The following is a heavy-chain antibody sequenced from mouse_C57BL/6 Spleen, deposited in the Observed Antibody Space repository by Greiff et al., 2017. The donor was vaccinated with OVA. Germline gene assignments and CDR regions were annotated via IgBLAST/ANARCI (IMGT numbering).Heavy chain of an antibody. V-gene: IGHV1-54*01. Sequence: QVQLQQSGAELVRPGTSVKVSCKASGYAFTNYLIEWVKQRPGQGLEWIGVINPGSGGTNYNEKFKGKATLTADKSSSTAYMQRSSLTSEDSAVYFCARSGVITTVVGFDYWGQGTTLTVSS. CDR3: ARSGVITTVVGFDY. CDR1: GYAFTNYL. D-gene: IGHD1-1*01. CDR2: INPGSGGT. J-gene: IGHJ2*01.